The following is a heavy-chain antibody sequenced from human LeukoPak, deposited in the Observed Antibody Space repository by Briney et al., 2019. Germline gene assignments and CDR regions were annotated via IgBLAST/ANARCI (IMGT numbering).Heavy chain of an antibody. CDR1: GFTFRSYE. CDR3: ARVIYYYGMDV. J-gene: IGHJ6*02. Sequence: GGSLRLSCAASGFTFRSYEMNWVRQAPGKGLEWVSYISSSGSPIYYADSVKGRFTISRDNAKNSLYLRMNSLRAEDTAVYYCARVIYYYGMDVWGQGTTVTFSS. V-gene: IGHV3-48*03. CDR2: ISSSGSPI.